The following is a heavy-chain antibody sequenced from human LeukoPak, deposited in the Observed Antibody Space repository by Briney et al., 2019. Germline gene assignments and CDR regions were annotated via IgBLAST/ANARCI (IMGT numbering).Heavy chain of an antibody. J-gene: IGHJ4*02. CDR1: GGSFSGYY. Sequence: SETLSLTCAVYGGSFSGYYWSWIRQPPGKGLEWIGEINHSGSTNYNPSLKSRVTISVDTSKNQFSLKLSSVTAADTAVYYCARTGYSSSWYDYWGQGTLVTVSS. CDR3: ARTGYSSSWYDY. CDR2: INHSGST. V-gene: IGHV4-34*01. D-gene: IGHD6-13*01.